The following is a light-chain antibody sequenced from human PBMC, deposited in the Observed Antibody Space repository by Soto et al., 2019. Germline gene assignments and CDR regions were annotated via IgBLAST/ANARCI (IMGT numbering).Light chain of an antibody. CDR1: SGDVGGYNY. V-gene: IGLV2-8*01. CDR2: EVT. Sequence: QSVLTQPPSASGSPGQSVTISCTGTSGDVGGYNYVSWYQQHPGKAPKLMIYEVTKRPSGVPDRFSGSKSGNTASLTVSGLQADDEADYYCNSYGGSNNLVFGTGTKVTVL. J-gene: IGLJ1*01. CDR3: NSYGGSNNLV.